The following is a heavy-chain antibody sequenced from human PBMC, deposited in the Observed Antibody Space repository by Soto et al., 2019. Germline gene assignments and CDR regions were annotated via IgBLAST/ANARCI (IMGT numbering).Heavy chain of an antibody. CDR2: SRNKANSYNP. J-gene: IGHJ4*02. CDR1: GFSFSDYY. CDR3: ARGTGGSYDY. Sequence: GSLRLSCAASGFSFSDYYMDWVRQVPGKGLEWVGRSRNKANSYNPEYAPSVKDRFSISRDNSKDSMYLQMNSLKTEDTAVYYCARGTGGSYDYWGQGALVTVSS. V-gene: IGHV3-72*01. D-gene: IGHD3-16*01.